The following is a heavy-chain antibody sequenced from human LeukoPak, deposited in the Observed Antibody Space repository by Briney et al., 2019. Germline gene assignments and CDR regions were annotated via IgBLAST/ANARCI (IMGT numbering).Heavy chain of an antibody. CDR3: ARALVHQVVVTAAYFQH. D-gene: IGHD2-21*02. CDR2: INWNGGST. CDR1: GFTFDDYG. V-gene: IGHV3-20*04. Sequence: GGSLRLSCAASGFTFDDYGMSWVRQAPGKGLEWVSGINWNGGSTGYADSVKGRFTISRDNAKNSLYQQMNSLRAEDTALYYCARALVHQVVVTAAYFQHWGQGTLVTVSS. J-gene: IGHJ1*01.